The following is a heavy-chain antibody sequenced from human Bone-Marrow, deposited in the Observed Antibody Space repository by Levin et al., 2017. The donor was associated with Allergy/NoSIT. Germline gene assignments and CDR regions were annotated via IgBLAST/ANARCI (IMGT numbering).Heavy chain of an antibody. Sequence: PAGGSLRLSCEGSGFIFKNYAMGWIRQAPGKGLQWVSLISGSGNNTYYSDVVEGRFTISRNNSQNTVFLDMRSLRADDAALYYCVKTRYGGYYFDYWGQGSLLAVSS. CDR3: VKTRYGGYYFDY. J-gene: IGHJ4*02. V-gene: IGHV3-23*01. CDR1: GFIFKNYA. CDR2: ISGSGNNT. D-gene: IGHD5-12*01.